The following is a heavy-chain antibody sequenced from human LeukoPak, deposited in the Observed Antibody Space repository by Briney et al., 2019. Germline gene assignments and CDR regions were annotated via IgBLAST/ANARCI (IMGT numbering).Heavy chain of an antibody. J-gene: IGHJ4*02. CDR2: ISYDGSDK. D-gene: IGHD6-13*01. CDR1: GFTFSDYA. Sequence: PGGSLRLSCAASGFTFSDYAMHWVRQAPGKGLEWVVLISYDGSDKYYADSVKGRFTISRDNSKNTLYLQMNSLRPEDTAMYWCARGRSSSNWLDYWGQGTLVTVSS. CDR3: ARGRSSSNWLDY. V-gene: IGHV3-30*01.